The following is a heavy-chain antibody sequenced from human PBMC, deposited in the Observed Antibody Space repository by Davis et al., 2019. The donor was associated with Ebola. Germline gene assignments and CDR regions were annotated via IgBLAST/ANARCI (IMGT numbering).Heavy chain of an antibody. V-gene: IGHV1-3*01. CDR2: INAGNGNT. D-gene: IGHD3-3*01. J-gene: IGHJ4*02. CDR1: GYTFTSYA. Sequence: ASVKVSCKASGYTFTSYAMHWVRQAPGQRLEWMGWINAGNGNTKYSQKFQGRVTFTTDESTSTAYMELRSLRSEDTAVYYCVRDVSGLFDYWGQGTLVTVSS. CDR3: VRDVSGLFDY.